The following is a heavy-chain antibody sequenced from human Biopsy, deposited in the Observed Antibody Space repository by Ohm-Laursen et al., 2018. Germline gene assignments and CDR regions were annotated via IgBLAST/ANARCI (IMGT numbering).Heavy chain of an antibody. CDR2: VYNGGIT. Sequence: SETLSLTCSVSGGSIISYYWTWIRQPPGKGLEWIGHVYNGGITNYNPSLKSRVTISKDTSKNRFSLQVNSVTAADTAVYYCARTPRDSFWSGSYKRGLWFDPWGRGTLVIVSS. V-gene: IGHV4-59*01. J-gene: IGHJ5*02. CDR1: GGSIISYY. D-gene: IGHD3-3*01. CDR3: ARTPRDSFWSGSYKRGLWFDP.